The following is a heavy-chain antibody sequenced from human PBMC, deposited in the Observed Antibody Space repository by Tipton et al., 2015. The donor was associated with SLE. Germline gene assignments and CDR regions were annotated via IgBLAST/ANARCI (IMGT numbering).Heavy chain of an antibody. Sequence: TLSLTCTVSGGSISSGTYYWSWIRQPPGKGLEWIGYIHYSGSTNYNPSLKSRVSISVDTSSNQFSLKLTSVTAADTAVYYCARTNWNYVYFDYWGQGALVTVSS. J-gene: IGHJ4*02. CDR2: IHYSGST. CDR1: GGSISSGTYY. D-gene: IGHD1-7*01. V-gene: IGHV4-61*01. CDR3: ARTNWNYVYFDY.